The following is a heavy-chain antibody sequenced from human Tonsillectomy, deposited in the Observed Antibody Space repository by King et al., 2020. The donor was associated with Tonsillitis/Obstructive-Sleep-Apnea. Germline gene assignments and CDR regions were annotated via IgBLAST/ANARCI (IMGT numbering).Heavy chain of an antibody. V-gene: IGHV1-69*12. CDR2: IIPIFGTA. CDR3: ARGGQQLVGYYYYYMDV. D-gene: IGHD6-6*01. J-gene: IGHJ6*03. Sequence: QLVQSGAEVKKPGSSVKVSCKASGGTFSSYAISWVRQAPGQGLEWMGGIIPIFGTANYAQKFQGRVTITADESTSTAYMELSSLRSEDTAVYDCARGGQQLVGYYYYYMDVWGKGTTVTVSS. CDR1: GGTFSSYA.